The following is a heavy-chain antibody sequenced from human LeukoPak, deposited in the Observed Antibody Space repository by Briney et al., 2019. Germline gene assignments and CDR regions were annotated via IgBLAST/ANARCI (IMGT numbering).Heavy chain of an antibody. Sequence: PSETLFLTCAVSGGSISSSNWWSWVRQPPGKGLEWIGEIYHSGSTNYNPSLKSRVTISVDKSKNQFSLKLSSVTAADTAVYYCARVIVGATTIDYWGQGTLVTVSS. CDR3: ARVIVGATTIDY. V-gene: IGHV4-4*02. J-gene: IGHJ4*02. D-gene: IGHD1-26*01. CDR1: GGSISSSNW. CDR2: IYHSGST.